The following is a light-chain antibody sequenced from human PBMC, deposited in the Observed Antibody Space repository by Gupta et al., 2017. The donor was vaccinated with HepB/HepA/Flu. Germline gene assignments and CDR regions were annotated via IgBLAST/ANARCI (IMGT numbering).Light chain of an antibody. Sequence: QSPLTQPPSASGSPGPSVTISCTGTRRDIGNYKCVSWYQQHPGKAPEVMIYEVTKRAAGVPDRFSGSKTGNTASLTVSGLQAEEEADYYCSSYACSNKLGFGGGTKLTVL. J-gene: IGLJ2*01. CDR2: EVT. CDR1: RRDIGNYKC. V-gene: IGLV2-8*01. CDR3: SSYACSNKLG.